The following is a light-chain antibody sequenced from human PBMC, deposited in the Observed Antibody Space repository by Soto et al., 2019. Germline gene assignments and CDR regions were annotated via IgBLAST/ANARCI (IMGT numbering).Light chain of an antibody. CDR3: ETWDSNSWV. Sequence: QLVLAQSSSASASLGSSVKLTCTLSRGHSSYIIAWHQQQPGKAPRYLMNLETSGSYNKGSGVPDRFSGSSSGADRYLTISNLQFEDEADYYCETWDSNSWVFGGGTKLTVL. J-gene: IGLJ3*02. CDR2: LETSGSY. CDR1: RGHSSYI. V-gene: IGLV4-60*02.